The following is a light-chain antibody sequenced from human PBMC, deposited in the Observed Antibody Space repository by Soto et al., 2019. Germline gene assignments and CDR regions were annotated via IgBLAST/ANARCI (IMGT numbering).Light chain of an antibody. CDR2: GAS. J-gene: IGKJ5*01. CDR1: QSVSSSY. V-gene: IGKV3-20*01. CDR3: QQYNSYSGYT. Sequence: EVVLTQSPGTLSLSPGERATLSCGASQSVSSSYLAWYQQKPGQAPRLLIYGASSRATGIPDRFSGSGSGTEFTLTISSLQPDDFATYYCQQYNSYSGYTLGQGTRLEIK.